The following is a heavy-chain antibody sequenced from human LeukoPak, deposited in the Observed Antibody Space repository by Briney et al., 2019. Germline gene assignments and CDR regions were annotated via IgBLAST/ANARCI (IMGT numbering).Heavy chain of an antibody. Sequence: SETLSLTCSVSGGSVFLSYYYWGWVRQPPGKALEWIGSVYYSGTTSSNPSLKSRVTISVDTSKNQFSLKLSSVTAADTAVYYCARDRYYYGSGSYIFDYWGQGTLVTVSS. J-gene: IGHJ4*02. D-gene: IGHD3-10*01. V-gene: IGHV4-39*07. CDR1: GGSVFLSYYY. CDR3: ARDRYYYGSGSYIFDY. CDR2: VYYSGTT.